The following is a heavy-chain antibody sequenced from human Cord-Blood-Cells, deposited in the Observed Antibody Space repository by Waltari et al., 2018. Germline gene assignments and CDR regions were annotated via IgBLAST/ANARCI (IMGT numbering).Heavy chain of an antibody. CDR1: ACTFRSFP. J-gene: IGHJ4*02. CDR2: ISYDGSNK. V-gene: IGHV3-30*04. Sequence: QVQLLDSGGGGVEPGRSLRLSGAASACTFRSFPLHWGRQAPGRGVEWGAVISYDGSNKYYADSVKGRFTISRDNSKNTLYLQMNSLRAEDTAVYYCARDFAGAPDYWGQGTLVTVSS. D-gene: IGHD7-27*01. CDR3: ARDFAGAPDY.